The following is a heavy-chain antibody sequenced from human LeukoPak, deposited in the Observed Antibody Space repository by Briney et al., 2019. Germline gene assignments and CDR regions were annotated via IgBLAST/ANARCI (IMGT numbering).Heavy chain of an antibody. CDR2: ISYDGSNK. CDR1: GFTFSSYG. CDR3: AIERIVGVN. D-gene: IGHD3-22*01. J-gene: IGHJ4*02. V-gene: IGHV3-30*03. Sequence: GGSLRLSCAASGFTFSSYGMHWVRQAPGKGLEWVAVISYDGSNKYYADSVKGRFTISRDNSKNTLYLQMNSLRAEDTAVYYCAIERIVGVNWGQGTLVSVSS.